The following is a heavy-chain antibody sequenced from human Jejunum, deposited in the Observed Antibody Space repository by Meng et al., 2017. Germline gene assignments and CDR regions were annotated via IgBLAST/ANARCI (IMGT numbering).Heavy chain of an antibody. J-gene: IGHJ4*02. CDR2: TYYRSKWYN. CDR1: WDCVSSTGAA. Sequence: LLQSRPGLANPPPTPSLTCAISWDCVSSTGAAWNWIRQSPSRGLEWLGRTYYRSKWYNDYAVSVKGRIAINPDTSKNQFFLQLNSVTPEDTAVYYCARDYGTSRPFEYWGQGILVTVSS. V-gene: IGHV6-1*01. CDR3: ARDYGTSRPFEY. D-gene: IGHD1/OR15-1a*01.